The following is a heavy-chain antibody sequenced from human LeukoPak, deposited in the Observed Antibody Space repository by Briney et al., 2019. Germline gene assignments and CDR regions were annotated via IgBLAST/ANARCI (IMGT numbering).Heavy chain of an antibody. CDR3: ARDLRGPNGDNEGFDY. CDR1: GYTFTGYY. CDR2: INPNSGGT. V-gene: IGHV1-2*04. J-gene: IGHJ4*02. Sequence: ASVKVSCKASGYTFTGYYMHWVRQAPGQGLEWMGWINPNSGGTNYAQKFQGWVTMTRDTSISTAYMELSRLRSDDTAVYYCARDLRGPNGDNEGFDYWGQGTLVTVSS. D-gene: IGHD4-17*01.